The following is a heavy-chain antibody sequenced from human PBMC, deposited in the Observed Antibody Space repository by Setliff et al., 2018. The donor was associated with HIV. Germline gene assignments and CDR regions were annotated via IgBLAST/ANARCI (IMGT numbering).Heavy chain of an antibody. CDR1: GGSIRSGSYY. V-gene: IGHV4-61*09. CDR3: ARAAYSGTYVWEPATDL. CDR2: IYSTGGT. D-gene: IGHD1-26*01. J-gene: IGHJ2*01. Sequence: TSETLSLTCSVSGGSIRSGSYYWSWIRQPAGKGLEWIGHIYSTGGTRYNPSLESRLTILVATSRNQFSLNLSSVTAANTAVYYCARAAYSGTYVWEPATDLWGRGTLVTVSS.